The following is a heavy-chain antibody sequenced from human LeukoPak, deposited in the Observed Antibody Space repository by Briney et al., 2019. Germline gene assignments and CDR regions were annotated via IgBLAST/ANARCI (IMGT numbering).Heavy chain of an antibody. Sequence: PGGSLRLSCAASGFTFSNYARNWVRQAPGKGLEWVSSISESGDTTHYADSVKGRFTISRDNAQNTLYLQMNTLRAEDTALYYCAKQWVDCWGQGTLVTVSS. CDR1: GFTFSNYA. CDR2: ISESGDTT. D-gene: IGHD1-26*01. J-gene: IGHJ4*02. V-gene: IGHV3-23*01. CDR3: AKQWVDC.